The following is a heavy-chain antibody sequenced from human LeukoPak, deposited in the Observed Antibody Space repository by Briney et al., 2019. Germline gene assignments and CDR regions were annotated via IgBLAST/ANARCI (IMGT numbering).Heavy chain of an antibody. J-gene: IGHJ6*03. Sequence: ASVKVSCKASGYTFTSYDINWVRQATGQGREWMGCINPNNGNTGYAQKFQGRVTNTRKTSISTAYMELSRLRSEDTAVYYCARRSSSSKWDYYYYSYMDVWGKGTTVTVSS. CDR3: ARRSSSSKWDYYYYSYMDV. D-gene: IGHD6-6*01. CDR1: GYTFTSYD. V-gene: IGHV1-8*03. CDR2: INPNNGNT.